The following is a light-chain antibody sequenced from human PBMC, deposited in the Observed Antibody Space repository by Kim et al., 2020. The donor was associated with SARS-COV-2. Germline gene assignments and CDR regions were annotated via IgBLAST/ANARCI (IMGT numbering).Light chain of an antibody. CDR3: QQRGNWPPALT. V-gene: IGKV3-11*01. CDR2: DAA. CDR1: RDVGIS. Sequence: PGESATLSCRASRDVGISLAWYQHTPGHSPRLLIYDAAIRAAGIPDRFSGSGSGTDFTLTIGSLAPEDFAIYYCQQRGNWPPALTFGGGTKVDIK. J-gene: IGKJ4*01.